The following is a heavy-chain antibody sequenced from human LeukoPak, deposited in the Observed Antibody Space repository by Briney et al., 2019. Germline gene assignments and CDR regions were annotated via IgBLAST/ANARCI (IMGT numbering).Heavy chain of an antibody. CDR1: GYTFSGYY. CDR2: INPNSGGA. J-gene: IGHJ4*02. D-gene: IGHD6-13*01. Sequence: ASVKVSCKASGYTFSGYYIHWVRQAPGQGLEWMGWINPNSGGANYAQKFQGRVTMTSDTSISTAYMEPSRLRSDDTAVYYCVSGDSSSLYYWGQGTLATVSP. V-gene: IGHV1-2*02. CDR3: VSGDSSSLYY.